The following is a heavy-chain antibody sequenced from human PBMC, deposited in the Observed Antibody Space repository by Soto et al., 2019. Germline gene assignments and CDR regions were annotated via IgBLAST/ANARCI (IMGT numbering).Heavy chain of an antibody. CDR1: GGSFSGYF. CDR2: INHIGST. Sequence: SETLSLTCAVYGGSFSGYFCSWIRQSPGKGLEWIGEINHIGSTNDNPSLKSRVTMSVDASKNHFSLKLNSVTAADTAVYYCARRGGYSYSDFDSWGQGTLVTVSS. D-gene: IGHD5-18*01. V-gene: IGHV4-34*01. J-gene: IGHJ4*02. CDR3: ARRGGYSYSDFDS.